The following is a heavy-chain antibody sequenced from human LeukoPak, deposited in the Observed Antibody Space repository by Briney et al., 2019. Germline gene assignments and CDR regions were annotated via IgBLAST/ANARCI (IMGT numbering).Heavy chain of an antibody. D-gene: IGHD3-22*01. CDR3: AKTLGGYFPSPFDY. J-gene: IGHJ4*02. CDR1: GFTFSSYG. CDR2: ISYDGSNK. V-gene: IGHV3-30*18. Sequence: GGSLRLSCAASGFTFSSYGMHWVRQAPGKGLEWVAVISYDGSNKYYADSVKGRFTISRDNSKNTLYLQMNSLRAEDTAVYYCAKTLGGYFPSPFDYWGQGTLVTVSS.